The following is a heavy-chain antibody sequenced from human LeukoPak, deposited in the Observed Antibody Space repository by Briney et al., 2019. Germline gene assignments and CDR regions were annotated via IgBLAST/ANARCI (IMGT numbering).Heavy chain of an antibody. CDR2: ISYDGSDK. D-gene: IGHD6-19*01. Sequence: GGSLRLSCAASGFTFSNYAMHWVRQAPGKGLEWVAVISYDGSDKYYADSVKGRFTISRDNSKNTLYLHMNSLRPEDTAVYYCARDWGRRYSSGWYGDFDYWGQGTLVTVSS. CDR3: ARDWGRRYSSGWYGDFDY. CDR1: GFTFSNYA. J-gene: IGHJ4*02. V-gene: IGHV3-30-3*01.